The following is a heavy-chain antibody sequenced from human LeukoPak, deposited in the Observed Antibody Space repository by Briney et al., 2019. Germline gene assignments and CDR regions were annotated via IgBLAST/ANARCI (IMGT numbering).Heavy chain of an antibody. V-gene: IGHV4-59*01. CDR3: ARDVVAVPGSDNWIDP. J-gene: IGHJ5*02. Sequence: SETLSLTCTVSGGSLSGFYWSRIRQSPRLGLEWIGLTYSDGSTMYNPSLTSRVTISVDTSKDQISLRLTSVTAADTAIYYCARDVVAVPGSDNWIDPWGQGTLVTVSS. CDR1: GGSLSGFY. D-gene: IGHD6-19*01. CDR2: TYSDGST.